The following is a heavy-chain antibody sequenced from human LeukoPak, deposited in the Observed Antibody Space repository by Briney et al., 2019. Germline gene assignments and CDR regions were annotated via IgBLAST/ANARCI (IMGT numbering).Heavy chain of an antibody. CDR1: GFTFSSYS. CDR3: ALSPDYYYYMDV. J-gene: IGHJ6*03. V-gene: IGHV3-21*01. D-gene: IGHD3-16*02. CDR2: ISSSSSYI. Sequence: PGGSLRLSCAASGFTFSSYSMDWVRQAPGKGLEWVSSISSSSSYIYYADSVKGRFTISRDNAKNSLYLQMNSLRAEDTAVYYCALSPDYYYYMDVWGKGTTVTVSS.